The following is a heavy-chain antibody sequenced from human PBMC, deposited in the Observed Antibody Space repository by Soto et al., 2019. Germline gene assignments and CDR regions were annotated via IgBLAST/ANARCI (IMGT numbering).Heavy chain of an antibody. Sequence: GGSLRLSCVASGFSFSSYGIHWVRQAPGKGLEWVAVISNDGSKEYYADSVKGRFTISRDKSKITLYLQMDSLRPEYTAFYYCAKEITVAGDLDYWGHGTLVTVSS. V-gene: IGHV3-30*18. CDR2: ISNDGSKE. CDR3: AKEITVAGDLDY. D-gene: IGHD6-19*01. J-gene: IGHJ4*01. CDR1: GFSFSSYG.